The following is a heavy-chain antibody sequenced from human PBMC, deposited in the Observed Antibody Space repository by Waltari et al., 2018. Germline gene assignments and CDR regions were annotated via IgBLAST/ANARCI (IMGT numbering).Heavy chain of an antibody. CDR3: ARFRGYDSYYYYGMDV. CDR1: GGSFSGYY. D-gene: IGHD5-12*01. CDR2: INHRGST. Sequence: QVQLQQWGAGLLKPSETLSLTCAVYGGSFSGYYWSWIRQPPGKGRGWMWEINHRGSTNRTPSLQSRVPISVATSKHQFSLKLSSVTAADTAVYYLARFRGYDSYYYYGMDVWGQGTTVTVSS. V-gene: IGHV4-34*01. J-gene: IGHJ6*02.